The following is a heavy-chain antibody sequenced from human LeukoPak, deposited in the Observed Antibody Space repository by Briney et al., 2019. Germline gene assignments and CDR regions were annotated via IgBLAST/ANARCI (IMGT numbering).Heavy chain of an antibody. CDR2: INPNSGGT. CDR3: FPDSSGYYYSY. D-gene: IGHD3-22*01. CDR1: GGTFSSYA. J-gene: IGHJ4*02. V-gene: IGHV1-2*02. Sequence: ASVKVSCKASGGTFSSYAISWVRQAPGQGLEWMGWINPNSGGTNYAQKFQGRVTMTRDTSISTAYMELSRLRSDDTAVYYCFPDSSGYYYSYWGQGTLVTVSS.